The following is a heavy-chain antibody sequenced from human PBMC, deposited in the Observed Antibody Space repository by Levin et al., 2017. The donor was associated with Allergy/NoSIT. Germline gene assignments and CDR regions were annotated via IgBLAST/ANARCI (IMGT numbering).Heavy chain of an antibody. D-gene: IGHD3-22*01. Sequence: GGSLRLSCAASGFTFSSYSMNWVRQAPGKGLEWVSYISSSSSTIYYADSVKGRFTISRDNAKNSLYLQMNSLRAEDTAVYYCATLYYDSSGQVRDYWGQGTLVTVSS. J-gene: IGHJ4*02. CDR1: GFTFSSYS. V-gene: IGHV3-48*04. CDR2: ISSSSSTI. CDR3: ATLYYDSSGQVRDY.